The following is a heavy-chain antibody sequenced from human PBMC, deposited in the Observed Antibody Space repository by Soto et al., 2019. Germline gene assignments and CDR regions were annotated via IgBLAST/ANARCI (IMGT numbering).Heavy chain of an antibody. CDR3: TTDPRSYYDFWSGYYPPYYYYGMDV. V-gene: IGHV3-15*07. J-gene: IGHJ6*02. D-gene: IGHD3-3*01. CDR2: IKSKTDGGTT. Sequence: EVQLVESGGGLVKPGGSLRLSCAASGFTFSNAWMNWVRQAPGKGLEWVGRIKSKTDGGTTDYAAPVKGRFTISRDDSRNTMYLQMNSLKTEDTAVYYGTTDPRSYYDFWSGYYPPYYYYGMDVWGQGTTVTVSS. CDR1: GFTFSNAW.